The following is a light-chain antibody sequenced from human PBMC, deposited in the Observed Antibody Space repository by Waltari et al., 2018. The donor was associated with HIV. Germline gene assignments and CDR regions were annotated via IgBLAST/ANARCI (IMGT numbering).Light chain of an antibody. J-gene: IGLJ3*02. CDR2: EVN. CDR3: SSYTRRSTWV. V-gene: IGLV2-14*03. CDR1: SSDISGCNC. Sequence: QSALTQPASVSGSPGQSITISCAGTSSDISGCNCVSWYQQHPGKAPKRMIYEVNKRPSGVSNRFAGSKSGNTASLTISGLQVEDEADYYCSSYTRRSTWVFGGGTRLTVL.